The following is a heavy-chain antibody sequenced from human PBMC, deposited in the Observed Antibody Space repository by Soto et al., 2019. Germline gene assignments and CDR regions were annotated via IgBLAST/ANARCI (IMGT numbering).Heavy chain of an antibody. J-gene: IGHJ4*02. D-gene: IGHD6-6*01. CDR1: GFIVSNFG. CDR3: ERGLRSVLDY. CDR2: ISSDEKIK. Sequence: XGFLRLSCVASGFIVSNFGMHWVRQAPGKGLEWVAVISSDEKIKQYADSVRGRFAISRDNSKNTLYLQMTSLRAEDTAIYYCERGLRSVLDYWGQGTLVTVSS. V-gene: IGHV3-33*01.